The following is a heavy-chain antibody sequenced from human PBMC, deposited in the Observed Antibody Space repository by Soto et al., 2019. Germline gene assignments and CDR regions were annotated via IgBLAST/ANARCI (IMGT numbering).Heavy chain of an antibody. Sequence: GGSLRLSCAASGFTVSSNYMSWVRQAPGKGLEWVSVIYSGGSTYYADSVKGRFTISRHNSKNTLYLQMNSLRAEDTAVYYCAGDGRYYYGSGYYYGMDVWGQGTTVTVS. CDR1: GFTVSSNY. CDR3: AGDGRYYYGSGYYYGMDV. V-gene: IGHV3-53*04. D-gene: IGHD3-10*01. CDR2: IYSGGST. J-gene: IGHJ6*02.